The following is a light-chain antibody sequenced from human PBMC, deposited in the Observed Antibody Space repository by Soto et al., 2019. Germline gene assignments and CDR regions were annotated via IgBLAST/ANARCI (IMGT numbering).Light chain of an antibody. V-gene: IGKV1-5*01. CDR2: DAS. J-gene: IGKJ1*01. Sequence: DIQMPQSPSTMSASVGDSVKITGRASQSISSWLAWYKQEPGKAPNLLIYDASSLESGVPSRFSGSGSGTEFTLTIRSLKPDEFATYYCQQYNSHPTFGQWTKG. CDR1: QSISSW. CDR3: QQYNSHPT.